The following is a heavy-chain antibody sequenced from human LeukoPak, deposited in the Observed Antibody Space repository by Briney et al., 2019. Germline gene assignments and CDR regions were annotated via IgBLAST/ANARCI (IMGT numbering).Heavy chain of an antibody. V-gene: IGHV3-30*18. J-gene: IGHJ4*02. CDR1: GFTFSFSG. Sequence: GGSLRLSCAASGFTFSFSGVYWVRQAPGKGLEWLAFISDDGSRKYYADSVKGRFTISRDNSKNTLFLQMNSLRTEDTAMYYCAKDRSTTWSFDYWGQGTLVTASS. CDR2: ISDDGSRK. CDR3: AKDRSTTWSFDY. D-gene: IGHD6-13*01.